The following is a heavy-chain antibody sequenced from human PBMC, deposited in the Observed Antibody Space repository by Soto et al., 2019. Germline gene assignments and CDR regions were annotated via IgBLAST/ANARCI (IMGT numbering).Heavy chain of an antibody. CDR3: ARRAYSSGWYTIDY. CDR1: SGSISSSNW. CDR2: IYHSGST. V-gene: IGHV4-4*02. Sequence: SETLSLTCAVSSGSISSSNWWSWVRQPPGKGLEWIGEIYHSGSTNYNPSLKSRVTISVDKSKNQFSLKLSSVTAADTAVYYCARRAYSSGWYTIDYWGQGTLVTVSS. D-gene: IGHD6-19*01. J-gene: IGHJ4*02.